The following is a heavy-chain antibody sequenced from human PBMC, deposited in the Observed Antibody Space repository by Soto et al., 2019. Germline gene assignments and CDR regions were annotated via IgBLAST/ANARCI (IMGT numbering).Heavy chain of an antibody. CDR2: ISGSGGST. CDR3: AKEGQQRGGGYFDY. V-gene: IGHV3-23*01. Sequence: EVQLLESGGGLVQPGGSLRLSCAASGFTFSSYAMSWVRQAPGKGLEWVSGISGSGGSTYYAASVKGRFTSPRDNSKNTLYLEMNSLRAGDTALYSGAKEGQQRGGGYFDYWGQGTLVTVSS. D-gene: IGHD6-13*01. J-gene: IGHJ4*02. CDR1: GFTFSSYA.